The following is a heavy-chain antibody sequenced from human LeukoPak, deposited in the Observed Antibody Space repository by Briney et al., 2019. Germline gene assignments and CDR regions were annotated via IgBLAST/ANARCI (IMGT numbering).Heavy chain of an antibody. D-gene: IGHD4-11*01. CDR2: IYPGDSDT. J-gene: IGHJ5*02. CDR3: ARLDYSNLNWFDP. CDR1: GYSFTSYW. V-gene: IGHV5-51*01. Sequence: GESLRISCKGSGYSFTSYWIGWVRQVPGKGLEWMGIIYPGDSDTRYSPSFQGQVTISADKSISTGYLQWSSLKASDTAMYYCARLDYSNLNWFDPWGQGTLVTVSS.